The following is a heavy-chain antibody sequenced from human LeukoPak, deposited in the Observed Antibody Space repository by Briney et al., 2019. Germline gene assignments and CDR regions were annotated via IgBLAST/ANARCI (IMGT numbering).Heavy chain of an antibody. Sequence: ASVKVSCKASGYTFISYGISWVRQAPGQGLEWVGWIFTYNGDTKYEKKFQGRVTMTTDSSTNTVYLELRSLRSDDTAVYYCARGQEREPFDFWAQGTLVTVSS. CDR1: GYTFISYG. CDR3: ARGQEREPFDF. J-gene: IGHJ4*02. D-gene: IGHD1-1*01. V-gene: IGHV1-18*01. CDR2: IFTYNGDT.